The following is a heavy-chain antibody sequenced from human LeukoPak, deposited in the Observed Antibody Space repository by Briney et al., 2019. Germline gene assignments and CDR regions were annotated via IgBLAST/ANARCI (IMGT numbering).Heavy chain of an antibody. D-gene: IGHD3-3*01. CDR3: AREAITIFGLVRTQTTKGPHRFDP. CDR2: ISDSSGDV. CDR1: GFTFSDYT. Sequence: GESLRLSCAASGFTFSDYTMNWVRQAPGKGLEWVSYISDSSGDVYYADSVKGRFSISRDNAKNSLFLHMTRLRVDDTAVYYCAREAITIFGLVRTQTTKGPHRFDPWGQGTLVTVSS. J-gene: IGHJ5*02. V-gene: IGHV3-21*05.